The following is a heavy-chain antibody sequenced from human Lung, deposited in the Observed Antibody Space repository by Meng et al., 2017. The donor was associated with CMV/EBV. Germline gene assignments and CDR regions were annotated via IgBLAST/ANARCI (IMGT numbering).Heavy chain of an antibody. CDR1: GKRCTRNW. J-gene: IGHJ4*02. D-gene: IGHD3-10*01. Sequence: SGKRCTRNWAGWGRQMTGKGMEWMGISYHGDSNTRYSPSFEGQDTISADKSINTADLQWSSLNASDTAMYYCARLRVIVNSFGYFDSWGQGTLVTVSS. CDR2: SYHGDSNT. CDR3: ARLRVIVNSFGYFDS. V-gene: IGHV5-51*02.